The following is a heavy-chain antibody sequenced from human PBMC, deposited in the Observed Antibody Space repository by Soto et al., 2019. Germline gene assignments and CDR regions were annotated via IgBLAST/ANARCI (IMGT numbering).Heavy chain of an antibody. CDR2: ISSDGSNN. D-gene: IGHD4-17*01. V-gene: IGHV3-30*18. CDR3: AKRSGYGDYGDY. CDR1: GFSFSRSG. Sequence: QVQLVESGGDVVQPGRSLRLSCAASGFSFSRSGMHWVRQAPGKGLEWVAVISSDGSNNYYADSVKDRFTISRDNSRNTLYLQMNSLRAEDTAVYYCAKRSGYGDYGDYWGQGTLVTVSS. J-gene: IGHJ4*02.